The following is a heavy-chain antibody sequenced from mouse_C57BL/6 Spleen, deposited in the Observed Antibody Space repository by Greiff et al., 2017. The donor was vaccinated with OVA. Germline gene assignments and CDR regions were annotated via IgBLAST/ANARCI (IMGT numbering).Heavy chain of an antibody. CDR3: TREGTGTDY. CDR1: GFTFSSYA. CDR2: ISSSGDYI. V-gene: IGHV5-9-1*02. D-gene: IGHD4-1*01. Sequence: EVKLVESGEGLVKPGGSLKLSCAASGFTFSSYAMSWVRQTPEKRLEWVAYISSSGDYIYYADTVKGRFTISRDNARNTLYLQMSSLKSEDTAMYYCTREGTGTDYWGQGTTLTVSS. J-gene: IGHJ2*01.